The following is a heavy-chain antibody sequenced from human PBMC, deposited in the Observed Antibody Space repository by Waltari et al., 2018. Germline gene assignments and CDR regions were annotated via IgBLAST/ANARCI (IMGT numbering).Heavy chain of an antibody. J-gene: IGHJ5*02. D-gene: IGHD7-27*01. V-gene: IGHV3-21*02. CDR2: ISSKGAYM. Sequence: EVQLVESGGGLVKPGGSLRLSCAASGFRFSTNNMNWVRQAPGKWLEWVSSISSKGAYMHYVDSVKGRFTISRDNDKTFLYLQMNDLRDEDTGVYYCARGGWGFYLDLWGQGELVTVSS. CDR1: GFRFSTNN. CDR3: ARGGWGFYLDL.